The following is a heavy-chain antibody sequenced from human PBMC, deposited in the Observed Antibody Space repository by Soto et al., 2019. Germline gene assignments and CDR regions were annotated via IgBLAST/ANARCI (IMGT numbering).Heavy chain of an antibody. CDR1: GYSFTSYW. Sequence: PGESLKISCKGSGYSFTSYWIGWVRQMPRKGLEWMGIIYPGDSDTRYSPSFQGQVTISADKSISTAYLQWSSLKASDTAMYYCAILPLDTAMVYDAFDIWGQGTMVTVS. D-gene: IGHD5-18*01. CDR2: IYPGDSDT. J-gene: IGHJ3*02. CDR3: AILPLDTAMVYDAFDI. V-gene: IGHV5-51*01.